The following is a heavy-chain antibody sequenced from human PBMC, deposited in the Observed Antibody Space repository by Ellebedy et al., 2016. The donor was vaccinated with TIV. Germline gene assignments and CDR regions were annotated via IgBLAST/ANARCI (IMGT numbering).Heavy chain of an antibody. CDR1: GYTFTSYG. CDR3: ARDLVVPAAIYYYYYYMDV. Sequence: ASVKVSXXASGYTFTSYGISWVRQAPGQGLEWMGWISAYNGNTNYAQKLQGRVTMTTDTSTSTAYMELSRLRSDDTAVYYCARDLVVPAAIYYYYYYMDVWGKGTTVTVSS. V-gene: IGHV1-18*01. D-gene: IGHD2-2*01. J-gene: IGHJ6*03. CDR2: ISAYNGNT.